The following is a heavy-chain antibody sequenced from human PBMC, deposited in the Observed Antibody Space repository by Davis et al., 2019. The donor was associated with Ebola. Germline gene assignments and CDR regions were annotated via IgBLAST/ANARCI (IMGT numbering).Heavy chain of an antibody. V-gene: IGHV4-38-2*02. J-gene: IGHJ6*03. CDR2: IYHSGST. CDR1: GYSISSGYY. D-gene: IGHD2-15*01. Sequence: PSETLSLTCTVSGYSISSGYYWGWIRQPPGKGLEWIGSIYHSGSTYYNPSLKSRVTISVDTSKNQFSLKLSSVTAADTAVYYCAREVVADYYYYMNVWGKGTTVTVSS. CDR3: AREVVADYYYYMNV.